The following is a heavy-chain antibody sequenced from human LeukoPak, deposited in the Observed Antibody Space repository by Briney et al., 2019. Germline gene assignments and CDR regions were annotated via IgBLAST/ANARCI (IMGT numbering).Heavy chain of an antibody. V-gene: IGHV4-39*07. CDR3: ARGTRGSDSSFDF. Sequence: PSETLSLTCTVSGDSSDNNGFYWGWIRQPPGKGLEWIGNIYYSGNTYYNPSLKSRVTTSVDTSKNQFSLKLSSVTAADTAVYYCARGTRGSDSSFDFWGQGTLVTVSS. J-gene: IGHJ4*02. CDR1: GDSSDNNGFY. D-gene: IGHD1-1*01. CDR2: IYYSGNT.